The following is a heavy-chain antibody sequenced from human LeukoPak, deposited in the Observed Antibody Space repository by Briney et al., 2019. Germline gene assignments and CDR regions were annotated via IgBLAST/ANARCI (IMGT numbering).Heavy chain of an antibody. CDR1: GGSISSYY. CDR2: IYYSGST. CDR3: ARFDHYYGSGSYYDY. V-gene: IGHV4-59*01. J-gene: IGHJ4*02. Sequence: KASETLSLTCTVSGGSISSYYWSWIRQPPGKGLEWIGYIYYSGSTNYNPSLKSRVTISVDTSKNQFSLKLSSVTAADTAVYYCARFDHYYGSGSYYDYWGQGTLVTVSS. D-gene: IGHD3-10*01.